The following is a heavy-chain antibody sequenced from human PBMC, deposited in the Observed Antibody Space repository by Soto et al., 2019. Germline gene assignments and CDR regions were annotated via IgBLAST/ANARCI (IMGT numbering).Heavy chain of an antibody. CDR2: ISYDGSNK. CDR1: GFTFSSYG. CDR3: AKDWGKLGYYDSSGYYSTSVRYGMDV. V-gene: IGHV3-30*18. D-gene: IGHD3-22*01. J-gene: IGHJ6*02. Sequence: GGSLRLSCAASGFTFSSYGMHWVRQAPGKGLEWVAVISYDGSNKYYADSVKGRFTISRDNSKNTLYLQMNSLRAEDTAVYYCAKDWGKLGYYDSSGYYSTSVRYGMDVWGQGTTVTSP.